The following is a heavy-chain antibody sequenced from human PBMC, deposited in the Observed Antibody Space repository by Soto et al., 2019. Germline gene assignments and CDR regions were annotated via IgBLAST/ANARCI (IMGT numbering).Heavy chain of an antibody. J-gene: IGHJ4*02. Sequence: HPGGSLRLSCAASGFTFSSYAMSWVRQAPGKGLEWVSVITGGGDDTYYADSVKGRFTISRDNSQNTLFLQMNSLRSEDTAVYFCAKEGRYSGSYGGYWGQGTLVTV. CDR1: GFTFSSYA. V-gene: IGHV3-23*01. D-gene: IGHD1-26*01. CDR2: ITGGGDDT. CDR3: AKEGRYSGSYGGY.